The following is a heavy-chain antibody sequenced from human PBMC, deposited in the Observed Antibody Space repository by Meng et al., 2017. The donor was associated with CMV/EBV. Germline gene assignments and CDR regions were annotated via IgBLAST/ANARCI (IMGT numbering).Heavy chain of an antibody. D-gene: IGHD3-3*01. Sequence: ASVPVSCKASGYTFTGYYMHWVRQAPGQGLAWMGWINPNSGGTNYAQKFQGRVTMTRDTSISTAYMELSRLRSDDTAVYYCARGSNATRITIFGVVNYWGQGTLVTVSS. CDR2: INPNSGGT. CDR1: GYTFTGYY. V-gene: IGHV1-2*02. CDR3: ARGSNATRITIFGVVNY. J-gene: IGHJ4*02.